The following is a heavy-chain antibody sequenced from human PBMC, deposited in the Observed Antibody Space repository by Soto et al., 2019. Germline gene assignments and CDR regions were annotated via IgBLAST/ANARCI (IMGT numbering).Heavy chain of an antibody. CDR2: ISAYNGNT. Sequence: QVQLVQSGAEVKKPGASVKVSCKASGYTFTSYGISWVRQAPGQGLEWMGWISAYNGNTNYAQKLQGRVTMTTDTATSAAYREVRRLRADGTAVYYCARDLGGNPGYWGQGALVTVSS. CDR3: ARDLGGNPGY. J-gene: IGHJ4*02. V-gene: IGHV1-18*01. D-gene: IGHD3-16*01. CDR1: GYTFTSYG.